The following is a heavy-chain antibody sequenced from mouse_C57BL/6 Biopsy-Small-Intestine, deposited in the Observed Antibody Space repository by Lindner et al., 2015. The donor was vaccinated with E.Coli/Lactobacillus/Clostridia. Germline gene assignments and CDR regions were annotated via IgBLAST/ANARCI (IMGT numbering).Heavy chain of an antibody. J-gene: IGHJ2*01. Sequence: VQLQESGPELVKPGASVKISCKASGYSFTDYNMNWVKQSNGKSLEWIGVINPNYATTSYNQNFKGKATLTVDQSSSTAYMQLNRLTSEDSAVYYCARSPSFITTIIAYYFDYWGQGTTLTVSS. CDR3: ARSPSFITTIIAYYFDY. D-gene: IGHD1-1*01. CDR1: GYSFTDYN. CDR2: INPNYATT. V-gene: IGHV1-39*01.